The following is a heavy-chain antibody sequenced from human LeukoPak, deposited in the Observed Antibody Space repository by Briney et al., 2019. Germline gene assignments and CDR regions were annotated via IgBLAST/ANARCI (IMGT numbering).Heavy chain of an antibody. D-gene: IGHD2-21*02. CDR1: GYXLTELS. J-gene: IGHJ5*02. Sequence: ASVKVSCKVSGYXLTELSMHWVRQAPGKGLEWMGGFDPEDGETIYAQKFQGRVTMTEDTSTDTAYMELSSLRSEDTAVYYCATMADCGGDCYQNWFDPWGQGTLVTVSS. CDR2: FDPEDGET. CDR3: ATMADCGGDCYQNWFDP. V-gene: IGHV1-24*01.